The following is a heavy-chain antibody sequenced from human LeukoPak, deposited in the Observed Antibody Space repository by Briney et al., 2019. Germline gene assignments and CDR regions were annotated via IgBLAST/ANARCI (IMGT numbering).Heavy chain of an antibody. Sequence: GGSLRLSCAASGFTFSSYGMHWVRQAPGKGLEWVAVIWYDGSNKYYADSVKGRFTISRDNSKNTLYLQMNSLRAEDTAVYYCASWVGYSIDVHYFDYWGQGILVTVSS. V-gene: IGHV3-33*01. J-gene: IGHJ4*02. CDR3: ASWVGYSIDVHYFDY. D-gene: IGHD6-13*01. CDR1: GFTFSSYG. CDR2: IWYDGSNK.